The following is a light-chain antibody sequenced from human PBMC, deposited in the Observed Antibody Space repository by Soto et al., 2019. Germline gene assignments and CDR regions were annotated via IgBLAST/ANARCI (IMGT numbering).Light chain of an antibody. J-gene: IGLJ1*01. V-gene: IGLV2-14*03. Sequence: QSVLTQPASVSGSPGQSITISCSGTSSDIGSYNHVAWYQQFTGKSPKLMIYAVSDRPSGVSYLCSCSKSGITASLTISGLQTEDEADYYCISYTDRQSYLFGTGTKVTVL. CDR1: SSDIGSYNH. CDR3: ISYTDRQSYL. CDR2: AVS.